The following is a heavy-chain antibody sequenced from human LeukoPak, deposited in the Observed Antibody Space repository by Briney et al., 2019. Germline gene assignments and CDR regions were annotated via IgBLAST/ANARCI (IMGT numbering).Heavy chain of an antibody. CDR2: ISYDGSNR. CDR3: AKDTGWGYFDY. V-gene: IGHV3-30*19. Sequence: PGGSLRLSCAASGFTFSDYGMHWVRQAPGKGLEWVAVISYDGSNRYYADSVRGRFTISRDNSKNTLYLQMNSLRAEDTAVYYCAKDTGWGYFDYWGQGTLVTVCS. D-gene: IGHD1-26*01. J-gene: IGHJ4*02. CDR1: GFTFSDYG.